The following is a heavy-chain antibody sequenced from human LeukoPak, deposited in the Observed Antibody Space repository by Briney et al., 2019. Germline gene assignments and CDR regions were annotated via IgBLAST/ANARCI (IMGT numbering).Heavy chain of an antibody. CDR2: VSYDGSNK. J-gene: IGHJ4*02. CDR3: ARDFELSH. Sequence: GGSLRLSCAASGFTFTSYGMHWVRQAPGKGLEWVAVVSYDGSNKYYADSVKGRFTISRDNSKNTLSLQMNSLRAEDTAVYYCARDFELSHWGQGTLVTVSS. D-gene: IGHD3-16*02. CDR1: GFTFTSYG. V-gene: IGHV3-30*03.